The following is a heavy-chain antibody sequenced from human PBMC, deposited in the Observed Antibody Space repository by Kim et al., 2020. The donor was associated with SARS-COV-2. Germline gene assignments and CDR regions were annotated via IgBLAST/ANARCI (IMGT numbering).Heavy chain of an antibody. D-gene: IGHD6-13*01. CDR2: IYYSGST. CDR3: ARGRIAATVTQKYFDY. CDR1: DVSISSYY. V-gene: IGHV4-59*13. Sequence: SETLSLTCTVSDVSISSYYWSWIRQPPGKGLEWIGYIYYSGSTNYNPSLKSRVTISVDTSKNQFSLKLNSVTAADTAVYYCARGRIAATVTQKYFDYWGQGTLVTVSS. J-gene: IGHJ4*02.